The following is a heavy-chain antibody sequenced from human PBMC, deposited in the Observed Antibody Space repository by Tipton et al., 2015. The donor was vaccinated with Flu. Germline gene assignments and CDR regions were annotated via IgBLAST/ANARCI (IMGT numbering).Heavy chain of an antibody. CDR2: IHRSGST. Sequence: TLSLTCSVSGASFGSGYYWGWIRQPPGKGLEWIGNIHRSGSTYYNPSLRSRVTISVDTSKNQFSLRLTSVTAADTAVYYCARDPGSDYGPYYFDYWGQGTLVTVSS. D-gene: IGHD4-17*01. CDR3: ARDPGSDYGPYYFDY. J-gene: IGHJ4*02. CDR1: GASFGSGYY. V-gene: IGHV4-38-2*02.